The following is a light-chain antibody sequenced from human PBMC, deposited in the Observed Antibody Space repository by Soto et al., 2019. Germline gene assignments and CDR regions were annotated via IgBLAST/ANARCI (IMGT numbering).Light chain of an antibody. CDR3: QQYNKWPWT. V-gene: IGKV1-39*01. Sequence: DSQMTQSPSSLSASVGDRVTITCRSSQSVSNYLNWYRQLPGKAPTLLIYSTSTLQSGVPSRFSGSGSGTDFTLTISSLQSEDFAVYYCQQYNKWPWTFGQGNKV. CDR2: STS. CDR1: QSVSNY. J-gene: IGKJ1*01.